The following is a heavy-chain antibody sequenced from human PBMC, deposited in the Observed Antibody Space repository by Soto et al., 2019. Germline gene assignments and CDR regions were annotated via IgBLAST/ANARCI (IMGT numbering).Heavy chain of an antibody. V-gene: IGHV4-59*01. D-gene: IGHD4-17*01. CDR2: IYYSGRT. CDR1: GGSIRDYF. CDR3: ARVGGDDFGDSGGFDY. Sequence: QVQLQESGPGLVKPSETLSLTCTVSGGSIRDYFWTWIRQPPGKGLEWIGYIYYSGRTNYHPSLKSRVSISVDTSKNHFSLQLGSVTAADTAVYYCARVGGDDFGDSGGFDYWGQGTLVTVSS. J-gene: IGHJ4*02.